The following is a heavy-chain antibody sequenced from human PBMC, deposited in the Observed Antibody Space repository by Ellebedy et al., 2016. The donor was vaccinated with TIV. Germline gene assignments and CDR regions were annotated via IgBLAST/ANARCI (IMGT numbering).Heavy chain of an antibody. CDR2: IYSSGGT. J-gene: IGHJ4*02. CDR1: GFRFSDYP. Sequence: GGSLRLSCAASGFRFSDYPMNWVRQAPGRGLEWVSTIYSSGGTYYAGSVKGRFTISRDNSKNTLYLQMNSLRAEDTAVYYCAGGISVAGTSLGFWGQGTLVTVSS. D-gene: IGHD6-19*01. V-gene: IGHV3-53*01. CDR3: AGGISVAGTSLGF.